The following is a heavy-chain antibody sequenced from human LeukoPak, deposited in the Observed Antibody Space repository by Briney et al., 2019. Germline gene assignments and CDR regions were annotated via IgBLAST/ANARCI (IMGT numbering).Heavy chain of an antibody. Sequence: SETLSLTCTVSGGSISSYYWSWIRQPAGKGLEWIGRIYTSGSTNYNPSLKSRVTISVDTSKNQFSLKLSSVTAADTAVYYCARDLAVVVPAADPYYYYYYMDVWGKGTTVTASS. V-gene: IGHV4-4*07. D-gene: IGHD2-2*01. CDR3: ARDLAVVVPAADPYYYYYYMDV. CDR2: IYTSGST. J-gene: IGHJ6*03. CDR1: GGSISSYY.